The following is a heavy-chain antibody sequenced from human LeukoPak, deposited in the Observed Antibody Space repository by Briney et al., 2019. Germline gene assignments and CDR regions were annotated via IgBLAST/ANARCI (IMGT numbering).Heavy chain of an antibody. J-gene: IGHJ6*02. D-gene: IGHD6-19*01. CDR1: GYSFTSYW. CDR3: ARHSSSGWLGYSYYGMDV. V-gene: IGHV5-51*01. CDR2: NYPGDSDT. Sequence: GESLKISCKGSGYSFTSYWIGWVRQMPGKGLEWMGINYPGDSDTRYSPSFQGQVTISADKSISTAYLQWSSLKASDTAMYYCARHSSSGWLGYSYYGMDVWGQGTTVTVSS.